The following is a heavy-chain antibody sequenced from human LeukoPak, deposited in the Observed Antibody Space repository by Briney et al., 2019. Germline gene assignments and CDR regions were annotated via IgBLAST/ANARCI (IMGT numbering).Heavy chain of an antibody. CDR1: GGTFSSYT. J-gene: IGHJ6*02. CDR3: ARESDSSGYNYYGMDV. V-gene: IGHV1-69*04. Sequence: SVKVSCKASGGTFSSYTISWVRQAPGQGLEWMGRIIPILGIANYAQKFQGRVTITADKSTSTAYMELSSLRSEDTAVYYCARESDSSGYNYYGMDVWGQGTTVTVSS. CDR2: IIPILGIA. D-gene: IGHD3-22*01.